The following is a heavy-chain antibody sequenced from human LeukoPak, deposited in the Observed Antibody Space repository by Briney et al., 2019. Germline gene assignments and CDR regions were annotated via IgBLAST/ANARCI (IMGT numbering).Heavy chain of an antibody. CDR3: AGGTTGVEMATMMFDY. CDR2: IYYSGST. V-gene: IGHV4-59*01. J-gene: IGHJ4*02. D-gene: IGHD5-24*01. CDR1: GGSISSYY. Sequence: SETLSLTCTVSGGSISSYYWSWIRQPPGKGLEWIGYIYYSGSTNYNPSLKSRVTISVDTSKNQFSLKLSSVTAADTAVYYCAGGTTGVEMATMMFDYWGQGTLVTVSS.